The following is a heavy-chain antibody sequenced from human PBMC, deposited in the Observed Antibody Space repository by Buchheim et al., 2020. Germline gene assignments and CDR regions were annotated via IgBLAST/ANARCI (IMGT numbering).Heavy chain of an antibody. D-gene: IGHD1-14*01. CDR1: GFSFNNFG. V-gene: IGHV3-48*04. CDR3: ARSTPEIPVVSAFDY. J-gene: IGHJ4*02. Sequence: EVQLVESGGGLVQPGGSLRLSCAASGFSFNNFGMNWVRQAPGKGLEWVAYIASNTVTTYYADSVKGRFIISRDNAKNSVYPQMNSLRAEDTAVYYCARSTPEIPVVSAFDYWGQGTL. CDR2: IASNTVTT.